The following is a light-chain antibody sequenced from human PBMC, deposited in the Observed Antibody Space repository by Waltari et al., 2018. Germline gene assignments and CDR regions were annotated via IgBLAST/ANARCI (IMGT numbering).Light chain of an antibody. V-gene: IGLV2-14*03. CDR3: TSYTSSNTWV. J-gene: IGLJ3*02. CDR1: SSDIGPYNY. Sequence: QSALTQPASVSESPGQSITIPCTGTSSDIGPYNYVSCYQQHPGKAPKLMISDVTNRPSGVSNRFSGSKSGNTASLTISGLQAEDEADYYCTSYTSSNTWVFGGGTKLTVL. CDR2: DVT.